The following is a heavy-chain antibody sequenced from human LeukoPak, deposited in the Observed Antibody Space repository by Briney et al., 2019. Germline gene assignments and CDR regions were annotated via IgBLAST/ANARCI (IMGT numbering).Heavy chain of an antibody. Sequence: SETLSLTCTVSGGSISSSSYYWGWIRQPPGKGLEWIGSIYYSGSTYYNPSLKSRVTISVDTSKNQFSLKLSSVTAADTAVYYCARVNRGSSWYRFRYYYYYMDVWSKGTTVTVSS. V-gene: IGHV4-39*07. CDR3: ARVNRGSSWYRFRYYYYYMDV. CDR1: GGSISSSSYY. CDR2: IYYSGST. J-gene: IGHJ6*03. D-gene: IGHD6-13*01.